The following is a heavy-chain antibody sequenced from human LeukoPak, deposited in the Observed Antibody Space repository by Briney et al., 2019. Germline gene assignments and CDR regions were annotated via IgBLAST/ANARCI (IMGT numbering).Heavy chain of an antibody. CDR3: ALSACGGDCYSPDYAFDI. J-gene: IGHJ3*02. Sequence: ASVKVSCKASGYTFTSYYMHWVRQAPGQGLEWMGWINPNSGGTNYAQKFQGRVTMTRDTSISTAYMELSRLRSDDTAVYYCALSACGGDCYSPDYAFDIWGQGTMVTVSS. CDR1: GYTFTSYY. V-gene: IGHV1-2*02. CDR2: INPNSGGT. D-gene: IGHD2-21*02.